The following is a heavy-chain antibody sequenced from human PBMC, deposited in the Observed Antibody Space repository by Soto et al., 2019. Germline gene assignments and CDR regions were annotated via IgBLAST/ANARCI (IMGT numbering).Heavy chain of an antibody. Sequence: EVQLVESGGGLVQPGRSLRLSCAASGFTFDDYAMHWVRQAPGKGLEWVSGISWNSGSIGYADSVKGRFTISRDNAKNSLYLQMNSLRAEDTALYYCAKVGSSSWYGWFDPWGQGTLVTVSS. CDR1: GFTFDDYA. J-gene: IGHJ5*02. CDR3: AKVGSSSWYGWFDP. V-gene: IGHV3-9*01. D-gene: IGHD6-13*01. CDR2: ISWNSGSI.